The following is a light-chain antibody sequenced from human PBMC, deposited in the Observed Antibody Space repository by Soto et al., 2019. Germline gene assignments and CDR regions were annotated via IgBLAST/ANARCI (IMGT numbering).Light chain of an antibody. V-gene: IGKV1-39*01. Sequence: DIQMTQSPSSLSASVGDRVTITCRASQSISSYLNWYQQKPGKAPKLLIYAASSLQSGVPSRFSGSGSGTDFTHTISSLQPEDFATYYCQQSYSTPQLTFGGGTKVEIK. CDR3: QQSYSTPQLT. CDR2: AAS. J-gene: IGKJ4*01. CDR1: QSISSY.